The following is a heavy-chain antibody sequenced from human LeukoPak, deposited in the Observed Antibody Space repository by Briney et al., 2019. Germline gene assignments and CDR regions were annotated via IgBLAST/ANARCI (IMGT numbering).Heavy chain of an antibody. J-gene: IGHJ3*02. CDR1: GGSISSYY. Sequence: PSETLSLTCTVSGGSISSYYWSWIRQPPGRGLEWIGYIYYSGSTNYNPSLKSRVTISVDTYKNQISLKLCSVTAADTDVYLCASVRGGVAAPGYGAFDIRGQGTMVTVSS. V-gene: IGHV4-59*08. D-gene: IGHD6-13*01. CDR3: ASVRGGVAAPGYGAFDI. CDR2: IYYSGST.